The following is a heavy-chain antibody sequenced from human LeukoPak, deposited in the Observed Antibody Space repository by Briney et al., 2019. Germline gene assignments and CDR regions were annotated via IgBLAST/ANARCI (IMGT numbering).Heavy chain of an antibody. Sequence: GGSLRLSCAASGFTFSSYAMSWVRQAPGKGLEWVSSISSSSSYIYYADSVKGRFTIPRDSAKNSLYLQMNSLRAEDTAVYYCARDPFYGSGSYYNWFDPWGQGTLVTVSS. CDR1: GFTFSSYA. CDR3: ARDPFYGSGSYYNWFDP. CDR2: ISSSSSYI. J-gene: IGHJ5*02. D-gene: IGHD3-10*01. V-gene: IGHV3-21*01.